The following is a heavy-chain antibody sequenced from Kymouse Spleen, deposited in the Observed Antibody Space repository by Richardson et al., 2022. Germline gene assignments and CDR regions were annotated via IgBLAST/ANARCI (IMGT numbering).Heavy chain of an antibody. CDR2: IWYDGSNK. Sequence: QVQLVESGGGVVQPGRSLRLSCAASGFTFSSYGMHWVRQAPGKGLEWVAVIWYDGSNKYYADSVKGRFTISRDNSKNTLYLQMNSLRAEDTAVYYCASYNWNYYYGMDVWGQGTTVTVSS. CDR1: GFTFSSYG. CDR3: ASYNWNYYYGMDV. D-gene: IGHD1-20*01,IGHD1-7*01. V-gene: IGHV3-33*01. J-gene: IGHJ6*02.